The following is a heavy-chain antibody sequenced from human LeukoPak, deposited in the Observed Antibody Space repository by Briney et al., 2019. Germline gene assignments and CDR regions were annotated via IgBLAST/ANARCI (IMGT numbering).Heavy chain of an antibody. V-gene: IGHV3-30-3*01. Sequence: GGSLRLSCAASGFTFSSYAMHWVRQAPGKGLEWVAVISYDGSNKYYADSVKGRFTISRDNSKNTLYLQMNSLRAEDTAVYYCARAGGVLGYFDYWGQGALVTVSS. J-gene: IGHJ4*02. D-gene: IGHD3-10*01. CDR3: ARAGGVLGYFDY. CDR1: GFTFSSYA. CDR2: ISYDGSNK.